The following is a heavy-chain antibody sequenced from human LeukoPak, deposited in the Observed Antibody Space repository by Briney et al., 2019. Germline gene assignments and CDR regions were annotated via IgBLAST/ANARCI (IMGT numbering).Heavy chain of an antibody. CDR2: INHSGST. J-gene: IGHJ4*02. D-gene: IGHD3-3*01. V-gene: IGHV4-34*01. CDR3: ARGKDYYDFWSGYLAPFDY. Sequence: SSETLSLTCAVYGGSFSGYYWSWIRQPPGKGLEWIGEINHSGSTNYNPSLKSRVTISVDTSKNQFPLKLSSVTAADTAVYYCARGKDYYDFWSGYLAPFDYWGQGTLVTVSS. CDR1: GGSFSGYY.